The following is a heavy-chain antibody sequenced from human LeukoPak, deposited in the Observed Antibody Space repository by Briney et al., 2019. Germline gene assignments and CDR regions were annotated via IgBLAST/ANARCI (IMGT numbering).Heavy chain of an antibody. D-gene: IGHD3-10*01. V-gene: IGHV4-30-4*07. Sequence: SETLSLTCAVSGGSISSGSYSWSWIRQPPGKGLEWIGYFYYTGNTYYNPSLKSRVTISLDTSKNQFSLKLTSVTAADTAVYYCARHQNYYGSGSYVDYWGQGTLVTVSS. CDR1: GGSISSGSYS. J-gene: IGHJ4*02. CDR2: FYYTGNT. CDR3: ARHQNYYGSGSYVDY.